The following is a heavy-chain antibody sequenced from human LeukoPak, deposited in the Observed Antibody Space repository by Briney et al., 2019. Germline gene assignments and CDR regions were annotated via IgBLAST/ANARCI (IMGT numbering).Heavy chain of an antibody. D-gene: IGHD6-19*01. CDR1: GGSISSYY. CDR3: ASGLSGHSSGWYPY. Sequence: PSETLSLTCTVSGGSISSYYWSWIRQPAGKGLEWIGRIYTSGSTNYNPSLKSRVTMSVDTSKNQFSLKLSSVTAADTAVYYCASGLSGHSSGWYPYWGQGTLVTVSS. CDR2: IYTSGST. V-gene: IGHV4-4*07. J-gene: IGHJ4*02.